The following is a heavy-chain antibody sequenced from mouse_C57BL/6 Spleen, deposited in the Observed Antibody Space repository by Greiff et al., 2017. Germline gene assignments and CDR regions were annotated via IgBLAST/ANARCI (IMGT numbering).Heavy chain of an antibody. CDR2: INPGSGGT. D-gene: IGHD3-2*02. V-gene: IGHV1-54*01. CDR1: GYAFTNYL. Sequence: QVQLQQSGAELVRPGTSVKVSCKASGYAFTNYLIEWVKQRPGQGLEWIGVINPGSGGTNYNEKFKGKATLTADKSSSTAYMQLSSLTSEDSAVYVCARGDSSGRAYWGQGTLVTVSA. CDR3: ARGDSSGRAY. J-gene: IGHJ3*01.